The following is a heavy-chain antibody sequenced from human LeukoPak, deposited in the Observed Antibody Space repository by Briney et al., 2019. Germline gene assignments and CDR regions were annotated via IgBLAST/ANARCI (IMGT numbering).Heavy chain of an antibody. CDR2: IIPIFGTA. Sequence: SVKVSCKASGGTFSSYAISWVRQAPGQGLEWMGGIIPIFGTANYAQKFQGRVTITADESTSTAYMELSSLRSEDTAVYYCARNYPRDYYDSSDVKYGMDVWGQGTTVTVSS. CDR3: ARNYPRDYYDSSDVKYGMDV. J-gene: IGHJ6*02. V-gene: IGHV1-69*13. D-gene: IGHD3-22*01. CDR1: GGTFSSYA.